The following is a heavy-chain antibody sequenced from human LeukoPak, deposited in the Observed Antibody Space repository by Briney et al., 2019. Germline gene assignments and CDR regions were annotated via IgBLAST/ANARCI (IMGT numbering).Heavy chain of an antibody. J-gene: IGHJ6*03. CDR3: AKDIIRRVASRWPCYMDV. Sequence: GGSLRLSCAASGFTFDDYAMHWVRQAPGKGLEWVSGISWNSGSIGYADSVKGRFTISRDNAKNSLYLQMNSLRAEDTALYYCAKDIIRRVASRWPCYMDVWGKGTTVTVSS. D-gene: IGHD2-15*01. V-gene: IGHV3-9*01. CDR2: ISWNSGSI. CDR1: GFTFDDYA.